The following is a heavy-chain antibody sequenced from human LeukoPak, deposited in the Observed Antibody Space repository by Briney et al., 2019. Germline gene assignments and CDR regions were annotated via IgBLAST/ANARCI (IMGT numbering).Heavy chain of an antibody. D-gene: IGHD5-18*01. CDR2: ISSSSSYI. J-gene: IGHJ4*02. CDR1: GFTFSSYG. Sequence: GGTLRLSCAASGFTFSSYGMNWVRQAPGKGLEWVSSISSSSSYIYYADSVKGRFTISRDNAKNSLYLQMNSLRAEDTAVYYCARGVDSYGSLWGQGTLVTVSS. CDR3: ARGVDSYGSL. V-gene: IGHV3-21*01.